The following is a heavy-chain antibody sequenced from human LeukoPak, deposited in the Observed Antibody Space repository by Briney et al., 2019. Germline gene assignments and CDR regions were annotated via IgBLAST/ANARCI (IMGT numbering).Heavy chain of an antibody. CDR3: ARTTLTGDMDY. CDR2: IYYSGST. CDR1: GGSISSGDYY. J-gene: IGHJ4*02. Sequence: SSETLSLTCTVSGGSISSGDYYWSWVRQPPGKGLEWIGYIYYSGSTYYNPSLKSRVTISVDTSKNQFSLKLGSVTAADTAVYCCARTTLTGDMDYWGQGTLVTVSS. D-gene: IGHD7-27*01. V-gene: IGHV4-30-4*01.